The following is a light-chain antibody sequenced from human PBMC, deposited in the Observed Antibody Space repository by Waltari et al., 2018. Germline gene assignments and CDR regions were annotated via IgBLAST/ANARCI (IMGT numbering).Light chain of an antibody. J-gene: IGKJ1*01. V-gene: IGKV3-20*01. CDR3: QKYGTLPAT. Sequence: EIVLPQSPGTLSLSPGERATLASRASQRVSRTLAWDQQKPGQAPRLLIYDASSRATGIPDRFSGSGSGTDFSLTISRLEPEDFAVYYCQKYGTLPATFGQGTKVEIK. CDR1: QRVSRT. CDR2: DAS.